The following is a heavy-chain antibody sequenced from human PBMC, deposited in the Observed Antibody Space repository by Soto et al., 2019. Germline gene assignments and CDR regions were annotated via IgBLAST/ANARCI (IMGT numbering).Heavy chain of an antibody. Sequence: PGGCIKLPYASSRYTFNSSDMLGVRQAPEKGLEWVAVICYYGCNKYYADSLKHRFTISRDNSKNTLHLQMNLLSAEDTDVYYCARDSGTFSYCSGEQHTNCYYYGMDVWGKGTTVTVSS. J-gene: IGHJ6*04. D-gene: IGHD3-10*01. CDR1: RYTFNSSD. CDR2: ICYYGCNK. CDR3: ARDSGTFSYCSGEQHTNCYYYGMDV. V-gene: IGHV3-33*08.